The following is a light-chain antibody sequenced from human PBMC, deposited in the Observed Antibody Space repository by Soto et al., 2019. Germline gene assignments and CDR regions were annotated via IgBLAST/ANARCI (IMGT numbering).Light chain of an antibody. Sequence: EIVLTQSPGTLSLSPGERATLSCRASQSVSSSYLAWYQQKPGQAPRLLIYGASGRATGIPDRFSGSGSGTDFTLTISRLEPEDFPVYYCQQYPGYTFGQGTKLEIK. CDR1: QSVSSSY. J-gene: IGKJ2*01. V-gene: IGKV3-20*01. CDR2: GAS. CDR3: QQYPGYT.